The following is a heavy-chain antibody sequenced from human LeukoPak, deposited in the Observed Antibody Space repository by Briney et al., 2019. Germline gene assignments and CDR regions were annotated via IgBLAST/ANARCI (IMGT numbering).Heavy chain of an antibody. J-gene: IGHJ4*02. CDR1: GGSISPYY. CDR2: IYYSGST. Sequence: PSETLSLTCTVSGGSISPYYWNWIRQPPGKGLEWIGYIYYSGSTNYNPSPKSRVTISVDTSKNQFSLKLSSVTAADTAVYYCVRTNLYSSSWYFDYWGQGTLVTVSS. CDR3: VRTNLYSSSWYFDY. V-gene: IGHV4-59*01. D-gene: IGHD6-13*01.